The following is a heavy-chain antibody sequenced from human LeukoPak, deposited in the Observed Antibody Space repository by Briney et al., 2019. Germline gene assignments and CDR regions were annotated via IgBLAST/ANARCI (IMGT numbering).Heavy chain of an antibody. Sequence: ASVKVSCKASGYTFTGYYMHWMRQAPGQGLEWMGWINPNSGGTNYAQKFQGRVTMTRDTSISTAYMELSRLRSDDTAVYYCARVDQRYCSGGSCYYYYGMDVWGQGTTVTVSS. CDR1: GYTFTGYY. CDR3: ARVDQRYCSGGSCYYYYGMDV. J-gene: IGHJ6*02. V-gene: IGHV1-2*02. D-gene: IGHD2-15*01. CDR2: INPNSGGT.